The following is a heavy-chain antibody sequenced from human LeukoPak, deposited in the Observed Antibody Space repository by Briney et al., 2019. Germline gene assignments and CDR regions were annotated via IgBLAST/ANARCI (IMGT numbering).Heavy chain of an antibody. CDR1: GGTFSSYA. J-gene: IGHJ4*02. CDR3: ASARQRHCTNGVCPSLTDS. V-gene: IGHV1-69*04. Sequence: SVKVSCKASGGTFSSYAINWVRQAPGQGLEWMGRIIRGLGISNYVQKFQGRVRITADKSTSTTYMELSSLRSEDTAVYYCASARQRHCTNGVCPSLTDSWGQGTLVTVSS. CDR2: IIRGLGIS. D-gene: IGHD2-8*01.